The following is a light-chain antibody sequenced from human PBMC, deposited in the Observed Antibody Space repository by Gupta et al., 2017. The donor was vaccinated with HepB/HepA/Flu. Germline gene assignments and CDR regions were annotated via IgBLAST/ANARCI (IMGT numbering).Light chain of an antibody. CDR2: GAS. J-gene: IGKJ2*01. Sequence: EIVVTQSPGTLSLSPGERATLSCRASQSVSSSYLAWYQQKPGQAPRLLIYGASSRATGIPDRFSGSGSGTDFTLTISRLEPEDFAVYYCQQYGSSPRVYTFGQGTKLEIK. CDR1: QSVSSSY. CDR3: QQYGSSPRVYT. V-gene: IGKV3-20*01.